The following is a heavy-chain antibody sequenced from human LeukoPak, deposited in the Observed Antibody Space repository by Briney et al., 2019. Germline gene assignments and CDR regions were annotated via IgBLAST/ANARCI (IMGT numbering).Heavy chain of an antibody. CDR1: GFTFTTYW. CDR3: ARDFWGDEENGCFAY. J-gene: IGHJ4*01. V-gene: IGHV3-7*01. Sequence: PGGSLRLSCVGSGFTFTTYWMSWVRQAPGKGLEWVANIKQDGSEKYYVDSVKGRFTISRDNAKNSLYLQMNSLRAEDTAVYYCARDFWGDEENGCFAYWGQVPLVTVSS. CDR2: IKQDGSEK. D-gene: IGHD3-16*01.